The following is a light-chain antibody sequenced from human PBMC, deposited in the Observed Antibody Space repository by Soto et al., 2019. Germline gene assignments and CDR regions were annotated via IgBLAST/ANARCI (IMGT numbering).Light chain of an antibody. J-gene: IGLJ2*01. CDR3: QSYYSSLSGAVV. CDR2: GNS. V-gene: IGLV1-40*01. Sequence: QSALTQPPSVSGAPGQRVTISCTGSSSNIGAGYDVHWYQQLPGTAPKLLIYGNSNRPSGVPDRFSGSKSGTSASLAITGLQAEDEADYYCQSYYSSLSGAVVFGGGTTLTVL. CDR1: SSNIGAGYD.